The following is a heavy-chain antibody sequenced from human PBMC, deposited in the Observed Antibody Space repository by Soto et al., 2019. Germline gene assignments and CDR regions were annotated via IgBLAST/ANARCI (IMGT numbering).Heavy chain of an antibody. CDR2: IYYSGST. D-gene: IGHD2-2*01. CDR3: GRQPGHCGSTTCFGYYSVDV. J-gene: IGHJ6*02. Sequence: SETLSLTCTVSGGSISSSSYSWGWIRQPPGKGLERIGTIYYSGSTHYNPSLEGRVAISADTPNNQLSLRLSSVTAADTAVYYCGRQPGHCGSTTCFGYYSVDVWGQGTTVTVSS. V-gene: IGHV4-39*01. CDR1: GGSISSSSYS.